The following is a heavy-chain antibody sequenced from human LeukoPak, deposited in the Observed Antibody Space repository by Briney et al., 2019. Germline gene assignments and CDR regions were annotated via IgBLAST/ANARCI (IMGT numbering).Heavy chain of an antibody. CDR3: ARDTPADRNDYAFDI. CDR2: IIPILGIA. J-gene: IGHJ3*02. CDR1: GGTFSSYA. D-gene: IGHD1-1*01. Sequence: GASVKVSCKASGGTFSSYAISWVRQAPGQGLEWMGRIIPILGIANYAQKFQGRVTITADKSTSTAYMELSSLRSEDTAVYYCARDTPADRNDYAFDIWGQGTMVTVSS. V-gene: IGHV1-69*04.